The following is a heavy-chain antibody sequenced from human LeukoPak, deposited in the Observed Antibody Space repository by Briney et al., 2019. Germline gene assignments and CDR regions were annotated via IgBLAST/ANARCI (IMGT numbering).Heavy chain of an antibody. CDR2: IKANSGDT. D-gene: IGHD5-24*01. Sequence: ASVTVSCKASGNIFTAYYLHWVRQAPGQGPEWMGWIKANSGDTNYAQKFQGRVTMTRDTSISTVYMELSRLTSDDTAVYYCTRVGDGYPYWGQGTLVTVSS. CDR3: TRVGDGYPY. CDR1: GNIFTAYY. V-gene: IGHV1-2*02. J-gene: IGHJ4*02.